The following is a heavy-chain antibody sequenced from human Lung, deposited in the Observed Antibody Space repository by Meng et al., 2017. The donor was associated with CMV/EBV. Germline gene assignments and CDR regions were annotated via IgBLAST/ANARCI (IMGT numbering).Heavy chain of an antibody. Sequence: GESLKISCAASGFTFSSYGMSWVRQAPGKGLEWVSTMSASGGSTKYADSVKGRFTISRDNSKNMLYLQMNSLRAEDTAVYYCAKDPSDTVLMDFAIYAFDIWXQGTMVTVSS. V-gene: IGHV3-23*01. CDR3: AKDPSDTVLMDFAIYAFDI. J-gene: IGHJ3*02. CDR1: GFTFSSYG. CDR2: MSASGGST. D-gene: IGHD2-8*01.